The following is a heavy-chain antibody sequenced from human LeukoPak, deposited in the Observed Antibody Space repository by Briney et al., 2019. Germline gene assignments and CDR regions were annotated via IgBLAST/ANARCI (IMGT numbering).Heavy chain of an antibody. J-gene: IGHJ6*02. D-gene: IGHD6-13*01. CDR3: ARTMVLAAAGKGGYYYYYGMDV. Sequence: SVKVSCKASGGTFSSYAISWVRQAPGQGLEWMGGIIPIFGTANYAQKFQGRVTITADESTSTAYMELSSLRSEDTAVYYCARTMVLAAAGKGGYYYYYGMDVWGQGTTVTVSS. CDR1: GGTFSSYA. CDR2: IIPIFGTA. V-gene: IGHV1-69*13.